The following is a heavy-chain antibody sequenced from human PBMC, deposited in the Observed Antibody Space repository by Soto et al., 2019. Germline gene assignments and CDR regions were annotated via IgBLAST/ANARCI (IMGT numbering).Heavy chain of an antibody. D-gene: IGHD6-19*01. CDR3: TTPFIAVAYNYYGMDV. CDR2: IKSKTDGGTT. Sequence: PGGSLRLSCAASGFTFSNAWMNWVRQAPGKGLEWVGRIKSKTDGGTTDYAAPVKGRFTISRDDSKNTLYLQMNSLKTEDTAVYYCTTPFIAVAYNYYGMDVWGQGTTVTSP. V-gene: IGHV3-15*07. J-gene: IGHJ6*02. CDR1: GFTFSNAW.